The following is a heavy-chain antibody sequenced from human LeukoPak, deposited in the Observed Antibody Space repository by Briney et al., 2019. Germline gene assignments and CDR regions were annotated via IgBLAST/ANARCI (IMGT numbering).Heavy chain of an antibody. V-gene: IGHV4-34*01. CDR3: ARVPAGPSDYGDFLDY. CDR2: INHSGST. J-gene: IGHJ4*02. D-gene: IGHD4-17*01. CDR1: GGSFSGYY. Sequence: SETLSLTCAVYGGSFSGYYWSWIRQPPGKGLEWIGEINHSGSTNYNPSLKSRVTISVDTSKNQFSLKLSSVTAADTAVYYCARVPAGPSDYGDFLDYWGQGTLVTVSS.